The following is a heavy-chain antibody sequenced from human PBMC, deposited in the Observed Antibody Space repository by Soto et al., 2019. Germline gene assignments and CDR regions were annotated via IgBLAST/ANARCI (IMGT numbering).Heavy chain of an antibody. V-gene: IGHV3-73*01. CDR1: GFPFSGSI. J-gene: IGHJ6*02. Sequence: GGSLRLSCAGSGFPFSGSIIHWVRQAPGKGLEWVGRIRSKANNYATAFAASVQGRVTISREDSKNTAFLQMNSLKIEDTAVYFCARNLGAKYGMDVWGQGTTVTVSS. D-gene: IGHD1-26*01. CDR2: IRSKANNYAT. CDR3: ARNLGAKYGMDV.